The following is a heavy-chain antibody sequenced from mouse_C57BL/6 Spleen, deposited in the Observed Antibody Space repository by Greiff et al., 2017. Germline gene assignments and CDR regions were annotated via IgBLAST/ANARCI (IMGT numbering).Heavy chain of an antibody. D-gene: IGHD2-5*01. Sequence: EVKLMESGGGLVQPGGSLSLSCAASGFTFTDYYMSWVRQPPGKALEWLGFIRNKANGYTTEYSASVKGRFTISRDNSQSILYLQMNALRAEDSATYYCARYYSNYWFAYWGQGTLVTVSA. CDR2: IRNKANGYTT. J-gene: IGHJ3*01. CDR1: GFTFTDYY. CDR3: ARYYSNYWFAY. V-gene: IGHV7-3*01.